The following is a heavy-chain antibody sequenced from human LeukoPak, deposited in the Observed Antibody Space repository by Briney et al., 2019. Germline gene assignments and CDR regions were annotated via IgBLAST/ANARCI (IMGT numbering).Heavy chain of an antibody. CDR2: IIVGSGAT. J-gene: IGHJ4*02. D-gene: IGHD3-16*01. CDR3: AADLSNPRMGASYLDS. CDR1: GYTFTSYG. Sequence: PVKVSCKASGYTFTSYGISWVRQAPGQGLEWMGWIIVGSGATKCAQDFQERVTITRDLSTSTLYMELRSLTSEDTAVYYCAADLSNPRMGASYLDSWGQGTLVTVSS. V-gene: IGHV1-58*02.